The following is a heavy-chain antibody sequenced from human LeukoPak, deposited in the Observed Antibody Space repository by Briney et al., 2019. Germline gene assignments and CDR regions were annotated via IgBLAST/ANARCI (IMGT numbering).Heavy chain of an antibody. V-gene: IGHV4-39*02. Sequence: PSETLSLTCTASGGSISSSSYYWGWIRQPPGTGLEWIGSIYYSGSTYYNPSLKSRVTISVDTSKNQFSLKLSSVTAADTAVYYCARDQGNLRYSYGLAGFDYWGQGTLVTVSS. CDR1: GGSISSSSYY. D-gene: IGHD5-18*01. J-gene: IGHJ4*02. CDR2: IYYSGST. CDR3: ARDQGNLRYSYGLAGFDY.